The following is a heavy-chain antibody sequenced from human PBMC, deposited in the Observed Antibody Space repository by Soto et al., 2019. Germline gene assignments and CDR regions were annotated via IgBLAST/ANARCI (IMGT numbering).Heavy chain of an antibody. D-gene: IGHD1-1*01. J-gene: IGHJ6*02. CDR3: ERDKYKWNDEISGRRPGDYYYYYGMDV. V-gene: IGHV1-46*01. CDR2: INPSGGST. CDR1: GYTFTSYY. Sequence: ASVKVSCKASGYTFTSYYMHWVRQAPGQGLEWMGIINPSGGSTSYAQKFQGRVTVTRDTSTSTVYMELSSLRSEDTAVYYCERDKYKWNDEISGRRPGDYYYYYGMDVWGQGTTVTV.